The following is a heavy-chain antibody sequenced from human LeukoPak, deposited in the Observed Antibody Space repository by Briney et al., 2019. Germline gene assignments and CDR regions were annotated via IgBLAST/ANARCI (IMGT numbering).Heavy chain of an antibody. CDR3: ARGGGDHAFDI. J-gene: IGHJ3*02. D-gene: IGHD2-21*02. V-gene: IGHV3-74*01. CDR2: IDNNGRDT. Sequence: GGSPRLSCAASGFTFSSYWMHWVRHSPEKGLVWVPRIDNNGRDTIYADSVKGRFTISRDNTRNTLHLQLGSLRVEDTAIYYCARGGGDHAFDIWGQGTMVTVSS. CDR1: GFTFSSYW.